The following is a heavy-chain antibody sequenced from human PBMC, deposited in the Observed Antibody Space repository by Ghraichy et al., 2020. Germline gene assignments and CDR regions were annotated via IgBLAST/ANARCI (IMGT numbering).Heavy chain of an antibody. V-gene: IGHV1-24*01. Sequence: ASVKVSCKVSGYTLTELSMHWVRQAPGKGLEWMGGFDPEDGETIYAQKFQGRVTMTEDTSTDTAYMELSSLRSEDTAVYYCATGKLDIVVVPAAIRPYGMDVWGQGTTVTVSS. D-gene: IGHD2-2*03. CDR2: FDPEDGET. J-gene: IGHJ6*02. CDR3: ATGKLDIVVVPAAIRPYGMDV. CDR1: GYTLTELS.